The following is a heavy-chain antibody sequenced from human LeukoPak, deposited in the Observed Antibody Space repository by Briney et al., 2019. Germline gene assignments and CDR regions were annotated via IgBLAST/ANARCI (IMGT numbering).Heavy chain of an antibody. Sequence: ASVKVSCKASGYTFTDYYMHWVRQAPGQGLEWMGWINPNSGGTNYAQKFQGRVSMTRDTSISTAYMELSRLRSDDTAVYYCARVRGIYPEAWFDPWGQGTLVTVSS. J-gene: IGHJ5*02. V-gene: IGHV1-2*02. CDR3: ARVRGIYPEAWFDP. D-gene: IGHD3-16*01. CDR1: GYTFTDYY. CDR2: INPNSGGT.